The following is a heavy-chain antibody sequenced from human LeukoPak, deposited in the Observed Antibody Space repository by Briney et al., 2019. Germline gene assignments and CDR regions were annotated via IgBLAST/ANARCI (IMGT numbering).Heavy chain of an antibody. J-gene: IGHJ5*02. D-gene: IGHD6-13*01. V-gene: IGHV3-11*01. CDR3: ARGGGGSSWYGPYNWFDP. Sequence: GGSLRLSCAASGFTFSDYYMSWIRQAPGKGLEWVSYISSSGSTIYYADSVKGRFTISRDNAKNSLCLQMNSLRAEDTAVYYGARGGGGSSWYGPYNWFDPWGQGTLVTVSS. CDR1: GFTFSDYY. CDR2: ISSSGSTI.